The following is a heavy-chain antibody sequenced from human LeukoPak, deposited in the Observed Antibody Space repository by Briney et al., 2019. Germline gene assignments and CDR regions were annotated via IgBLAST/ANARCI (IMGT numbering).Heavy chain of an antibody. CDR3: VKALGTTDAFHI. Sequence: GGSLRLSCAASGFTFDDYAMHWVRQAPGKGLEWVSGISWNSGSIDYADSVKGRFTISRDNAKNSLYLQMNSLRVEDMALYYCVKALGTTDAFHIWGQGTMVTVSS. V-gene: IGHV3-9*03. CDR1: GFTFDDYA. CDR2: ISWNSGSI. J-gene: IGHJ3*02. D-gene: IGHD1-14*01.